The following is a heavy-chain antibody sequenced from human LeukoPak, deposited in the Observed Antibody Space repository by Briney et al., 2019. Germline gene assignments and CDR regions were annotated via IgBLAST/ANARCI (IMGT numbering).Heavy chain of an antibody. J-gene: IGHJ4*02. CDR1: GDSVSSQTAT. V-gene: IGHV6-1*01. Sequence: SQTLSLTCDISGDSVSSQTATWNWIRQSPSRGLEWLGRTYFRSKWYYDYAMSVNGRISISPDTSKNHFFLHLDSVTPEDTAVYYCARDHWYDILSFDYWGQGTLVTVSS. CDR3: ARDHWYDILSFDY. CDR2: TYFRSKWYY. D-gene: IGHD3-9*01.